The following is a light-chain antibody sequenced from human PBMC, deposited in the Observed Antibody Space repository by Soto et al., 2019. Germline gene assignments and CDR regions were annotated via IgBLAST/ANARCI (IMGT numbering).Light chain of an antibody. Sequence: DIVLTQSPGTLSLSPGERATLSCRASQSVRSSYLAWYQQKPGQAPRLLVYGASSRATGIPDRFSGSGSGTDFTLTVSRLEPEDFAVYYCQQYGGSPWTFGQGTKVAIK. V-gene: IGKV3-20*01. CDR1: QSVRSSY. CDR2: GAS. CDR3: QQYGGSPWT. J-gene: IGKJ1*01.